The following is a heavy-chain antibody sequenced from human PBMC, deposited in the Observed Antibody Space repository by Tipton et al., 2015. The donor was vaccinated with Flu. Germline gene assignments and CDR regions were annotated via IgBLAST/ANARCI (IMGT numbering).Heavy chain of an antibody. Sequence: TLSLTCSVSGGSVGGPYCWGWVRRPPGKGLEWIGNICPGSPYYNPSPRSRVTMSIARSNVQFSLRLTSVTAADTAVYFCARRTFSNYVSEPKNWFDFWGQGTQVTVSS. V-gene: IGHV4-38-2*01. CDR2: ICPGSP. J-gene: IGHJ5*01. CDR3: ARRTFSNYVSEPKNWFDF. D-gene: IGHD4-11*01. CDR1: GGSVGGPYC.